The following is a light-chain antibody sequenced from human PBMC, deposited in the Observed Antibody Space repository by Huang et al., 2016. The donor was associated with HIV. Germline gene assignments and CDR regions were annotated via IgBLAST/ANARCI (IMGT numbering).Light chain of an antibody. CDR3: QQYYSTLFT. Sequence: DIQMTQSPSSLSASVGDRVTITCRASQDIRNSLAWYQQKPGKAPKLLLYAASKLETGVPSRFSGSGSGTDYSLTINSLQPEDSATYYCQQYYSTLFTFGPGTKVDIK. V-gene: IGKV1-NL1*01. CDR1: QDIRNS. J-gene: IGKJ3*01. CDR2: AAS.